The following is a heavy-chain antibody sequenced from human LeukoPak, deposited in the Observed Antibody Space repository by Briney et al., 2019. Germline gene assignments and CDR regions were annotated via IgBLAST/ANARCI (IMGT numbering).Heavy chain of an antibody. CDR1: GGSISSYY. CDR3: ARTKYDFWSGYPVRYFDL. D-gene: IGHD3-3*01. J-gene: IGHJ2*01. V-gene: IGHV4-59*01. Sequence: SETLSLTCTVSGGSISSYYWSWIRQPPGKGLEWIGYIYYSGSTNYNPSLKSRVTISVDTSNNQFSLKLSSVTAADTAVYYCARTKYDFWSGYPVRYFDLWGRGTLVTVSS. CDR2: IYYSGST.